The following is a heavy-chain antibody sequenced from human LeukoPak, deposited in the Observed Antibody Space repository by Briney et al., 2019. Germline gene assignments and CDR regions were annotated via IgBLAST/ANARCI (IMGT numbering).Heavy chain of an antibody. D-gene: IGHD3-22*01. CDR1: GYTFTTFY. J-gene: IGHJ6*03. Sequence: GPVKVSCKASGYTFTTFYMYWVRQAPGQGLAWMGWMNPDNGVANYAQKFQGRVTITRNTSISTAYMELSSLRSEDTAVYYCARVIRPNPYYYDSSGLSYYMDVWGKGTTVTVSS. CDR3: ARVIRPNPYYYDSSGLSYYMDV. V-gene: IGHV1-8*03. CDR2: MNPDNGVA.